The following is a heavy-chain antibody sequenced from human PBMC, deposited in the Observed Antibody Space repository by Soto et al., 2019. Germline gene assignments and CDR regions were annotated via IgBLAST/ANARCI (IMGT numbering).Heavy chain of an antibody. J-gene: IGHJ4*02. D-gene: IGHD3-9*01. Sequence: VSLRLSCADPEFNLSSYAMISVRQAAGKGLEWASGVGGRGEDTYYAFSVKDRFIISRDNSNNTVYLQISSLRDEETAVYYCAKVLTGYYYYFEYWGQGTLVNVSS. V-gene: IGHV3-23*01. CDR2: VGGRGEDT. CDR1: EFNLSSYA. CDR3: AKVLTGYYYYFEY.